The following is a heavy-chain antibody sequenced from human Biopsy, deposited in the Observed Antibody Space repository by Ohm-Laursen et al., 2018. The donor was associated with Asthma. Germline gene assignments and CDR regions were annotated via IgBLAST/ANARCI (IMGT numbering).Heavy chain of an antibody. D-gene: IGHD2-15*01. CDR1: GDSFSNYA. Sequence: SSVKVSCKASGDSFSNYAISWVRQAPGQGLEWMGGLIPVLGTPDHAQMFEGRVTISADESTSTAYMELTSLSSEDTAVFFCGGCLSSNYYYGLDVWGQGTTVIVSS. CDR2: LIPVLGTP. V-gene: IGHV1-69*01. J-gene: IGHJ6*02. CDR3: GGCLSSNYYYGLDV.